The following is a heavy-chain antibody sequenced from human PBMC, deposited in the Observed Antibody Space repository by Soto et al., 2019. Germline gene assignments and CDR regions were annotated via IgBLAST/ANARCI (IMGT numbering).Heavy chain of an antibody. CDR3: ARDGCSGGSCYYFDY. Sequence: SETLSLTCAVYGGSFSGYYWSWIRQPPGKGLEWIGVINHSGSTNYNPSLKSRVTISVDTSKNQFSLKLISVTAADTAVYYCARDGCSGGSCYYFDYWGQGALVTVSS. D-gene: IGHD2-15*01. V-gene: IGHV4-34*01. CDR1: GGSFSGYY. CDR2: INHSGST. J-gene: IGHJ4*02.